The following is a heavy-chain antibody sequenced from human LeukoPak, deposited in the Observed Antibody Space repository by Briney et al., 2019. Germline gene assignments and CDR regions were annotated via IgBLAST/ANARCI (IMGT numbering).Heavy chain of an antibody. CDR1: GGSFSGYY. V-gene: IGHV4-34*01. J-gene: IGHJ4*02. Sequence: PSETLSLTCAVYGGSFSGYYWSWIRQPPGKGLEWIGEINHSGSTNYNPSLKSRVTISVDTSKNQFSLKLSSVTAADTAVYYCARDGYSGSSLFDYWGQGTLATVSS. CDR2: INHSGST. D-gene: IGHD1-26*01. CDR3: ARDGYSGSSLFDY.